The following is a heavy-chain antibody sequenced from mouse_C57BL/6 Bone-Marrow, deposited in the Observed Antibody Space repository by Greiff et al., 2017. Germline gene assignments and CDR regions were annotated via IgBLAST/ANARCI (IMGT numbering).Heavy chain of an antibody. J-gene: IGHJ3*01. CDR3: TEGSYSSYGYAY. Sequence: EVQVVESGGGLVQPGGSMKLSCVASGFTFSNYWMNWVRQSPEKGLEWVAQIRLKSDNYATHYAESVKGRFTISRDDSKSSVYLRMNNLRAEDTGIYYCTEGSYSSYGYAYWGQGTLVTVSA. V-gene: IGHV6-3*01. CDR1: GFTFSNYW. CDR2: IRLKSDNYAT. D-gene: IGHD2-5*01.